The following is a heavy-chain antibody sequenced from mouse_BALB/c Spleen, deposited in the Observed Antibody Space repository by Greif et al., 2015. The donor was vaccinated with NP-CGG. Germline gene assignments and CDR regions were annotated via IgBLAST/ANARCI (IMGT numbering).Heavy chain of an antibody. D-gene: IGHD1-1*02. CDR2: IWGXGST. CDR3: ARHYAHYAMDY. J-gene: IGHJ4*01. Sequence: QVQLKESGPGLVAPSQSLSITCTVSGFSLTGYGVNWVRQPPGKGLEWLGMIWGXGSTDYNSALKSRLSISKDNSKSQVFLKMNSLQTDDTARYYCARHYAHYAMDYWGQGTSVTVSS. CDR1: GFSLTGYG. V-gene: IGHV2-6-7*01.